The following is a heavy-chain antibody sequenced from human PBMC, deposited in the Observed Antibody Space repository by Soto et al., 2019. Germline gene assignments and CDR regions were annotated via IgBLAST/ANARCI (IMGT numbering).Heavy chain of an antibody. Sequence: PGGSLRLSCAASGFTVSSNYMTWVRQAPGKGLEWVPVIYYSGDTYYGDSVKGRFTISRDNSKNTLYLQMNSLRAEDTAVYYCARDGFVAAAGTLDYWGQGTLVTVSS. D-gene: IGHD6-13*01. CDR1: GFTVSSNY. CDR2: IYYSGDT. J-gene: IGHJ4*02. V-gene: IGHV3-66*01. CDR3: ARDGFVAAAGTLDY.